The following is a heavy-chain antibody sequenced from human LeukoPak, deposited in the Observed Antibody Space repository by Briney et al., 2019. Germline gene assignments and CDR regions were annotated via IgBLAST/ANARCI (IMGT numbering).Heavy chain of an antibody. CDR1: GFTFGDYA. J-gene: IGHJ5*02. Sequence: GGSLRLSCTASGFTFGDYAMSWVRQAPGKGLEWVGFIRSKAYGGTTEYAASVKGRFTISRDDSKSIAYLQMNGLKTEDTAVYYCTRDYYYDSSGYYSYWFDPWGQGTLVTVSS. D-gene: IGHD3-22*01. V-gene: IGHV3-49*04. CDR3: TRDYYYDSSGYYSYWFDP. CDR2: IRSKAYGGTT.